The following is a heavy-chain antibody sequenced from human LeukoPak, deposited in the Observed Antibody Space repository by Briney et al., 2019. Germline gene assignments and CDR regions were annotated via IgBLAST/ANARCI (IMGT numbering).Heavy chain of an antibody. J-gene: IGHJ1*01. CDR3: ARGGAARLHFQN. Sequence: SETLSLTCIVSGGSISTYYWNWIRQPPGKGLEWIGYIYHSGSTNYNPSLQSRVTIPVDTSKNQFSLNLNSVTAADTAVYYCARGGAARLHFQNWGQGTLVTISS. CDR1: GGSISTYY. CDR2: IYHSGST. V-gene: IGHV4-59*01. D-gene: IGHD6-6*01.